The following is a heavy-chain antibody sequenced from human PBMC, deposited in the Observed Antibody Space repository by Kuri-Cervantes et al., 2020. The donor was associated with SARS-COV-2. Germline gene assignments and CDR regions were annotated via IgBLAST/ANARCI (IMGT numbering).Heavy chain of an antibody. D-gene: IGHD3-10*01. CDR2: ISWNSGSI. CDR1: GFTFDDYA. V-gene: IGHV3-9*01. CDR3: AKDRMVQGVIRGTAFDP. Sequence: GGSLRLSCAASGFTFDDYAMHWVRQAPGKGLEWVSGISWNSGSIGYADSVEGRFTNSRDNAKNSLYLQMNSLRAEETAFYYCAKDRMVQGVIRGTAFDPWGQGTLVTVSS. J-gene: IGHJ5*02.